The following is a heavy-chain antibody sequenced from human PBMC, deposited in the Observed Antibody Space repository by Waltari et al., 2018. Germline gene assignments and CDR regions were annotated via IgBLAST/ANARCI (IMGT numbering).Heavy chain of an antibody. CDR1: GGSISSSRYY. CDR2: IYYSGST. CDR3: ARRSAYYDSSGYTDY. D-gene: IGHD3-22*01. V-gene: IGHV4-39*01. J-gene: IGHJ4*02. Sequence: QLQLQESGPGLVKPSETLSLTCTVSGGSISSSRYYWGWIRQPPGKGLEWIGSIYYSGSTYYNPSLKSRVTISVDTSKNQFSLKLSSVTAADTAVYYCARRSAYYDSSGYTDYWGQGTLVTVSS.